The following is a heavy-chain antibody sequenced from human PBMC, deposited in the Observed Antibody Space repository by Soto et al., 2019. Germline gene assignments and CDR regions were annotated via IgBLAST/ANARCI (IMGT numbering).Heavy chain of an antibody. D-gene: IGHD2-21*01. J-gene: IGHJ4*02. CDR2: ISSSSSTK. CDR3: ARVYVGGGNLDY. CDR1: GFTFSSYS. V-gene: IGHV3-48*02. Sequence: PGGSLRLSCAASGFTFSSYSMNWVRQAPGKGLEWVSYISSSSSTKYYADSVKGRFTISRDNAKNSLYLQMNSLRDEDTAVYYCARVYVGGGNLDYWGQGTLVTVSS.